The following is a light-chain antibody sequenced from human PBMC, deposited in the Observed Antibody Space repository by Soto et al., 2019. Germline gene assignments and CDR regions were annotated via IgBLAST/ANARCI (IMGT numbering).Light chain of an antibody. CDR3: CAYAGSGTVV. J-gene: IGLJ3*02. V-gene: IGLV2-23*02. CDR1: PSDIGNYNY. CDR2: GVS. Sequence: QSALTQPASVSGSPGQSITISCTGTPSDIGNYNYVSWYQQHPGKAPKLIIYGVSNRPSGVSNRFSASKSGNAASLTISGLQAEDEADYYCCAYAGSGTVVFGGGTKLTVL.